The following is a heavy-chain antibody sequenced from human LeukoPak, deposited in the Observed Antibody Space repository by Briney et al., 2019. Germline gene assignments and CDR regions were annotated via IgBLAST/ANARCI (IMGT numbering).Heavy chain of an antibody. V-gene: IGHV1-69*13. J-gene: IGHJ4*02. CDR2: IIPIFGTA. Sequence: SVKVSCKASGGTFSSYAISWVRQAPGQGLEWMGGIIPIFGTANYAQKFQGRVTITADESTSTAYMELSSLRSEDTAVYYCARVPYYDSSGYYSGNDYWGQGTLVTVSS. CDR3: ARVPYYDSSGYYSGNDY. CDR1: GGTFSSYA. D-gene: IGHD3-22*01.